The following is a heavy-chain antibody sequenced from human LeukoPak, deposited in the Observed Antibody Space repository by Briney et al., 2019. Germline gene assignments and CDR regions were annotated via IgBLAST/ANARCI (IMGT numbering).Heavy chain of an antibody. D-gene: IGHD6-19*01. Sequence: SETLSLTCAVYGGSFSGYYWRWIRQPPGKGLEWIGEINHSGSTNYNPSLKSRVTISVDTSKNQFSLKLSSVTAADTAVYYCARGLSGGNSSDCTPFDYWGQGTLVTVSS. V-gene: IGHV4-34*01. CDR1: GGSFSGYY. CDR2: INHSGST. J-gene: IGHJ4*02. CDR3: ARGLSGGNSSDCTPFDY.